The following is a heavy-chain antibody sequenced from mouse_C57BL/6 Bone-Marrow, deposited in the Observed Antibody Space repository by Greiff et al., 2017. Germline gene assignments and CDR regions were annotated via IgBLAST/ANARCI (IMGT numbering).Heavy chain of an antibody. CDR2: INPSSGYT. Sequence: QVHVKQSGAELAKPGASVKLSCKASGYTFTSYWMHWVKQRPGQGLEWIGYINPSSGYTKYNQKFKDKATLTADKYSSTAYMQLSSLTYEDSAVYYCARLRYWGQGTSVTVSS. CDR3: ARLRY. CDR1: GYTFTSYW. V-gene: IGHV1-7*01. D-gene: IGHD2-12*01. J-gene: IGHJ4*01.